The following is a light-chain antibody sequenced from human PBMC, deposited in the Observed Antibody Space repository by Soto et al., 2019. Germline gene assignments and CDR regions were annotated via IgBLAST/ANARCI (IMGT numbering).Light chain of an antibody. V-gene: IGKV1-9*01. CDR1: PAIASF. CDR2: GAT. Sequence: IQLTQSPSSLSASVGDRVTITCRATPAIASFLAWYQQKPGTAPKLLIYGATTLQSGVPSRFSGSRSGTDYTLTSGSLQPEDFATYYCQQLNGSPWTFGQGTRVEIK. J-gene: IGKJ1*01. CDR3: QQLNGSPWT.